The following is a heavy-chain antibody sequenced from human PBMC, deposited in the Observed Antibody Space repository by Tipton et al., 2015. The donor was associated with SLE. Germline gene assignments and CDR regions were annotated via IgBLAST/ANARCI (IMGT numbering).Heavy chain of an antibody. CDR2: IYYSGST. CDR1: GGSISSYY. J-gene: IGHJ4*02. CDR3: ARGLYSGSYSFDY. Sequence: TLSLTCTVSGGSISSYYWSWIRQPPGKGLEWIGYIYYSGSTNYNPSLKSRVTISVDTSKNQFSLKLSSVTAADTAVYYCARGLYSGSYSFDYWGQGTLVTVSS. V-gene: IGHV4-59*08. D-gene: IGHD1-26*01.